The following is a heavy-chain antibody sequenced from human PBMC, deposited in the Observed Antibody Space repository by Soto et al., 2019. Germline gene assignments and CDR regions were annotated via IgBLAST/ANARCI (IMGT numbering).Heavy chain of an antibody. D-gene: IGHD5-12*01. J-gene: IGHJ3*02. CDR1: GFTFSSYA. CDR2: ISGSGGST. Sequence: GGSLRLSCAASGFTFSSYAMSWVRQAPGKGLEWVSAISGSGGSTYYADSVKGRFTISRDNSKNTLYLQMNSLRAEDTAVYYCARFCDPRKYSGYNDAFDIWGQGTMVTVSS. CDR3: ARFCDPRKYSGYNDAFDI. V-gene: IGHV3-23*01.